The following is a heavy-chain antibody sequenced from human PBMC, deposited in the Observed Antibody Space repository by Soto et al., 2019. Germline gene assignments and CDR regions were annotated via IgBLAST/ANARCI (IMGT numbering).Heavy chain of an antibody. CDR1: GFTFSSYG. Sequence: QVQLVESGGGVVQPGRSLRLSCAASGFTFSSYGMHWVRQAPGKGLEWVAVISYDGSNKYYADSVKGRFTISRDNSKNTLYLQMNSLRAEDTAVYYCAKSSFKQWGQGTLVTVSS. CDR2: ISYDGSNK. J-gene: IGHJ4*02. CDR3: AKSSFKQ. V-gene: IGHV3-30*18. D-gene: IGHD3-3*02.